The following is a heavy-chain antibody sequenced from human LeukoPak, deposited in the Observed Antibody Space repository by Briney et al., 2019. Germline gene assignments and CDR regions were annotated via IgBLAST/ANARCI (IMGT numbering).Heavy chain of an antibody. V-gene: IGHV1-46*03. Sequence: ASVKVSCKASGYTFTSYYMHWVRQAPGQGLEWMGIINPSGGSTSYAQKFQGRVTMTRDTSTSTVYMELSSLRSEDTAVYYCARAELYYDFWSGYYFEPLNNWFDHWGQGTLVTVSS. CDR2: INPSGGST. J-gene: IGHJ5*02. CDR3: ARAELYYDFWSGYYFEPLNNWFDH. CDR1: GYTFTSYY. D-gene: IGHD3-3*01.